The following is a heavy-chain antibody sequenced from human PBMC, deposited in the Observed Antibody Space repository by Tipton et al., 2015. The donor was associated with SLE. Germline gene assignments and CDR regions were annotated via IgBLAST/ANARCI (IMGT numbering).Heavy chain of an antibody. Sequence: TLSLTCAVSGASFSANYWGWIRQPPGKGLEWIGSIYHIGDTYYNPSLGSRVTISVDNANQFSLRLSSVTAADTALYYCARIPFSYYAMDVWGPGTTVTVSS. V-gene: IGHV4-38-2*01. CDR3: ARIPFSYYAMDV. J-gene: IGHJ6*02. CDR1: GASFSANY. D-gene: IGHD2/OR15-2a*01. CDR2: IYHIGDT.